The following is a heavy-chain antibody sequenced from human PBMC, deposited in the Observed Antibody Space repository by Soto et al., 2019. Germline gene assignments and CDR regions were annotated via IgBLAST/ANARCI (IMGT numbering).Heavy chain of an antibody. CDR2: ITGTDNT. V-gene: IGHV3-23*01. J-gene: IGHJ4*02. D-gene: IGHD6-6*01. CDR1: GFTFTHYA. CDR3: PKVPWGSSSTGGFDY. Sequence: EVQLLESGGDLVQPGGSLRLSCVVSGFTFTHYAMNWVRQAPGKGLEWVSAITGTDNTYYADSVQGRFTISRDSFESTIYLQMNSLKAEHRAVFYWPKVPWGSSSTGGFDYWGQGTLVTVSS.